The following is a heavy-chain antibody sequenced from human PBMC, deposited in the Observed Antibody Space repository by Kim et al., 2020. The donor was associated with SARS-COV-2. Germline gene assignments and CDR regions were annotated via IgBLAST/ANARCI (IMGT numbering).Heavy chain of an antibody. J-gene: IGHJ5*02. CDR3: ATHSYGHFYNWFDP. CDR2: IYYSGST. Sequence: SETLSLTCTVSGGSISSSSYYWGWIRQPPGKGLEWIGSIYYSGSTYYNPSLKSRVTISVDTSKNQFSLKLSSVTAADTAVYYCATHSYGHFYNWFDPWGQGTLVTVSS. CDR1: GGSISSSSYY. V-gene: IGHV4-39*01. D-gene: IGHD5-18*01.